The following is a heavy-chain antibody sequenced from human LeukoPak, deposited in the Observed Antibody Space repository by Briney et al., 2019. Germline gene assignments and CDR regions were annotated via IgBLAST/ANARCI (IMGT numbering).Heavy chain of an antibody. Sequence: PGGSLRLSCAASGFTVSSNYMSWVRQAPGKGLEWVSVIYSGGSTYYADSVKGRFTISRDNSKNTLYLQMNSLRAEDTAVYYCARERNYGDYGGHAFDIWGQGTMVTVSS. CDR2: IYSGGST. CDR1: GFTVSSNY. J-gene: IGHJ3*02. V-gene: IGHV3-53*01. CDR3: ARERNYGDYGGHAFDI. D-gene: IGHD4-17*01.